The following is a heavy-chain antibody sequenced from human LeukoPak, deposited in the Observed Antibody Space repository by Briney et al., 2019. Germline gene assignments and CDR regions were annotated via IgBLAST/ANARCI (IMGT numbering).Heavy chain of an antibody. J-gene: IGHJ3*02. CDR2: ISSNGNTI. Sequence: GGSLRLFCEASGFTFSSYGMHWVRQAPGKGLEWVSYISSNGNTIYYADSVKGRFTISRDNAKNSLYLQMNSLRAEDTAVYYCAREEGNWGDAFDIWGQGTMVTVSS. D-gene: IGHD7-27*01. V-gene: IGHV3-48*04. CDR1: GFTFSSYG. CDR3: AREEGNWGDAFDI.